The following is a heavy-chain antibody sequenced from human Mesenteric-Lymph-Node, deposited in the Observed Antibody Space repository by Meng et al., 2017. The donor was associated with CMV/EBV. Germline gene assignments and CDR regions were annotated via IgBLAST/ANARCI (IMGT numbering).Heavy chain of an antibody. CDR1: GFTFSSYW. V-gene: IGHV3-21*01. J-gene: IGHJ5*02. CDR2: ISSSSSYI. D-gene: IGHD1-7*01. Sequence: GESLKISCAASGFTFSSYWMNWVRQAPGKGLEWVSSISSSSSYIYYADSGKGRFTISRDNAKHSLYLKMNSLRAEDTAVYYCARVGITTRNYVFGDVPGPYNWFDPWGQGTLVTVSS. CDR3: ARVGITTRNYVFGDVPGPYNWFDP.